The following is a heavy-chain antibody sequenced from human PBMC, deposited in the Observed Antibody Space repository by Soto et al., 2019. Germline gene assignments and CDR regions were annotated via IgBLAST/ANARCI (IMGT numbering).Heavy chain of an antibody. V-gene: IGHV4-39*01. CDR2: IFYSGST. CDR1: SGSISSTIYS. J-gene: IGHJ4*02. D-gene: IGHD3-22*01. CDR3: ASFPVNPGRDSSPIFDS. Sequence: SETLSLTCTVSSGSISSTIYSWDWIRQPPGKGLEWIGSIFYSGSTYYNPSLKSRVTISVDTSKNQFSLTLTSVTAADTAVYYFASFPVNPGRDSSPIFDSWGQGNLVTVSS.